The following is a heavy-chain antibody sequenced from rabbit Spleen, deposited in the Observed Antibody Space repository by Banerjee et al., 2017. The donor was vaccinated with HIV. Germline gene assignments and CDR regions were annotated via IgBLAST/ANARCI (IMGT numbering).Heavy chain of an antibody. CDR3: ARDLVGVIGWNFNL. J-gene: IGHJ4*01. Sequence: QEQLVESGGGLVKPEGSLKLSCTASGFSFSNKAVMCWVRQAPGKGLELIACINTGSGIAYYASWAKGRFTISKTSSTTVALQMTSLTAADTATCFCARDLVGVIGWNFNLWGPGTLVT. CDR2: INTGSGIA. D-gene: IGHD1-1*01. V-gene: IGHV1S45*01. CDR1: GFSFSNKAV.